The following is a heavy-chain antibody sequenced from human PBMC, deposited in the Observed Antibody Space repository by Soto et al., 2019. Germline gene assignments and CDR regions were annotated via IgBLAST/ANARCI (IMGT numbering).Heavy chain of an antibody. CDR1: GFTFSSYA. J-gene: IGHJ4*02. V-gene: IGHV3-30-3*01. CDR2: ISYDGSNK. CDR3: ARDGEPHDYGDLHFDY. Sequence: QVQLVESGGGVVQPGRSLRPSCAASGFTFSSYAMHWVRQAPGKGLEWVAVISYDGSNKYYADSVKGRFTISRDNSQNTMYMIMNSLRAEDTAVYYCARDGEPHDYGDLHFDYWGQGTLVTVSS. D-gene: IGHD4-17*01.